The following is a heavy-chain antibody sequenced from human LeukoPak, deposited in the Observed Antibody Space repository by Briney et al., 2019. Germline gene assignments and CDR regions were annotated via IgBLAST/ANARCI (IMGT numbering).Heavy chain of an antibody. J-gene: IGHJ4*02. CDR3: AKDKGITMVRGVIKEFDY. CDR2: ISGSGGST. D-gene: IGHD3-10*01. V-gene: IGHV3-23*01. CDR1: GFTFTTYS. Sequence: PGGSLRLSCEASGFTFTTYSMTWVRQAPGKGLEWVSAISGSGGSTYYADSVKGRFTISRDNSKNTLYLQMNSLRAEDTAVYYCAKDKGITMVRGVIKEFDYWGQGTLVTVSS.